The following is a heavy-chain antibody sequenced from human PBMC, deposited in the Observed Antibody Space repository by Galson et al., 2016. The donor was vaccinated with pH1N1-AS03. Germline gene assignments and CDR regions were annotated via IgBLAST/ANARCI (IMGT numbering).Heavy chain of an antibody. CDR2: IHPGGDT. D-gene: IGHD3-3*01. V-gene: IGHV3-66*02. CDR1: GFTVSSGY. CDR3: VGDGGFANGINV. Sequence: SLRLSCAATGFTVSSGYHMSWVRQAPGKGLEWVSVIHPGGDTYNADSVKGRFTISRDNFENMVYLQMNSLRPEDTAVYYCVGDGGFANGINVWGQGTTVTVSS. J-gene: IGHJ6*02.